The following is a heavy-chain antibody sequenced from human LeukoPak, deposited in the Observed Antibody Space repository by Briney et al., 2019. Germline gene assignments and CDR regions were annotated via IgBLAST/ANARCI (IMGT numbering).Heavy chain of an antibody. CDR1: GGSISSGGYY. D-gene: IGHD6-13*01. CDR3: ARVPRIEAGATGDWFDP. CDR2: IYHSGST. V-gene: IGHV4-30-2*01. J-gene: IGHJ5*02. Sequence: SETLSLTCTVSGGSISSGGYYWSWIRQPPGKGLEWIGYIYHSGSTYYNPSLKSRVTISVDRSKNQFSLKLSSVTAADTAVYYCARVPRIEAGATGDWFDPWGQGTVVTVSS.